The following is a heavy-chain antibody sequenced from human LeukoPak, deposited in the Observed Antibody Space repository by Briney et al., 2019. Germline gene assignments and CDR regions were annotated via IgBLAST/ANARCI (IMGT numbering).Heavy chain of an antibody. CDR1: LGTFSSYA. Sequence: SVNVSCKACLGTFSSYAISWVRQAPGQGVEWMGGIIPIFGTANYAQKFQGRVTITADKSTSTAYMELRSLRSEDTAVYYCATQRGFDAWGQGTLVTVSS. CDR3: ATQRGFDA. J-gene: IGHJ5*02. CDR2: IIPIFGTA. V-gene: IGHV1-69*06.